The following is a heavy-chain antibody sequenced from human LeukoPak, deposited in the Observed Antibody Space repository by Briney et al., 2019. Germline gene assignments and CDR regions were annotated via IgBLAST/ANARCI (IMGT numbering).Heavy chain of an antibody. Sequence: GGSLRLSCAAPGFTFSSYGMHWVRQAPGKGLEWVAVIWYDGSNKYYADSVKGRFTISRDNSKNTLYLQMNSLRAEDTAVYYCAREPHDRGYWYFDLWGRGTLVIVSS. J-gene: IGHJ2*01. CDR2: IWYDGSNK. CDR3: AREPHDRGYWYFDL. V-gene: IGHV3-33*01. CDR1: GFTFSSYG.